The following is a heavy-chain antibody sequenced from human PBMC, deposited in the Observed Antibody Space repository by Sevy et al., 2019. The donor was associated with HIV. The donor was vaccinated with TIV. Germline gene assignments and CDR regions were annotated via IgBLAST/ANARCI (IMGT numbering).Heavy chain of an antibody. D-gene: IGHD3-22*01. CDR3: ARDLSYDSSGYYPDY. Sequence: ASVKVSCKASGYTFTGYYMHWVRQAPGQGLEWMGWINPNSGATNYAQKFQGRVTMTRDTSISTAYMELSRLRSDDTAVYYCARDLSYDSSGYYPDYWGQGTLVTVSS. J-gene: IGHJ4*02. CDR1: GYTFTGYY. V-gene: IGHV1-2*02. CDR2: INPNSGAT.